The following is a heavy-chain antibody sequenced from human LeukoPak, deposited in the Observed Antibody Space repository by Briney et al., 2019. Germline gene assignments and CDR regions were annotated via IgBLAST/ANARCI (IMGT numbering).Heavy chain of an antibody. Sequence: SEILSLTCAVYGGSFSGYYWSWIRQPPGKGLEWIGEINHSGSTNYNPSLKSRVTISVDTSKNQFSLKLSSVTAADTAVYYCARATRSYYYYMDVWGKGTTVTVSS. D-gene: IGHD2-2*01. V-gene: IGHV4-34*01. CDR3: ARATRSYYYYMDV. J-gene: IGHJ6*03. CDR1: GGSFSGYY. CDR2: INHSGST.